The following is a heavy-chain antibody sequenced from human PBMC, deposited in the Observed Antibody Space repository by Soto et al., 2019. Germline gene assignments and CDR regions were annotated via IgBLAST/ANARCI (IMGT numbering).Heavy chain of an antibody. J-gene: IGHJ4*02. CDR2: IVVGSGNT. D-gene: IGHD6-25*01. CDR1: GFTFTSSA. Sequence: SVKVSCKASGFTFTSSAVQWLRQAPGQRLEWIGWIVVGSGNTNYAHNFQERVTITRDMSTSTVYMELSSLRSEDTAVYYCARGLGSGDYWGRGTLVTVSS. V-gene: IGHV1-58*01. CDR3: ARGLGSGDY.